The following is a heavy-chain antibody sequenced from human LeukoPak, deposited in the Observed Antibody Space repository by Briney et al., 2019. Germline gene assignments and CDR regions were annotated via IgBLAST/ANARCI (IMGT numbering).Heavy chain of an antibody. CDR1: GYTLTELS. J-gene: IGHJ4*02. V-gene: IGHV1-24*01. CDR3: ATDRRGLGATDY. D-gene: IGHD1-26*01. Sequence: ASVNVSCKVSGYTLTELSMHWVRQAPGKGLEWMGGFDPEDGETIYAQKFQGRVTMTEDTSTDTAYMELSSLRSEDTAVYYCATDRRGLGATDYWGQGTLVTVSS. CDR2: FDPEDGET.